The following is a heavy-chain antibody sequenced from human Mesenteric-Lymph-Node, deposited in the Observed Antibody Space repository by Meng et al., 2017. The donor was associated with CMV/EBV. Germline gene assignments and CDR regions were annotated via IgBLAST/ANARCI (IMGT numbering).Heavy chain of an antibody. V-gene: IGHV3-74*01. CDR2: INSDGSST. J-gene: IGHJ3*02. Sequence: GESLKISCAASGFTFSSYWMHWVRQAPGKGLVWVSRINSDGSSTSYADSVEGRFTISRDNAKNTLYLQMNSLRAEDTAVYYCARNIAAFDIWGQGTMVTVS. CDR3: ARNIAAFDI. CDR1: GFTFSSYW.